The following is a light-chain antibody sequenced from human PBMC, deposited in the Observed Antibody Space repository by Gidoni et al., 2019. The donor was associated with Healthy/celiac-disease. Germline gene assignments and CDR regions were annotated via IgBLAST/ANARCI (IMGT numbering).Light chain of an antibody. CDR2: GNS. Sequence: QSVLTQPPSVSGAPGQSVTISCTGSRSNIGAGYDVHWYQQLPGTAPKLLIYGNSNRPSGVPDRFSGSKSGTSASLAITGLQAEDEADYYCQSYDSSLSGSVFGGGTKLTVL. V-gene: IGLV1-40*01. CDR3: QSYDSSLSGSV. CDR1: RSNIGAGYD. J-gene: IGLJ2*01.